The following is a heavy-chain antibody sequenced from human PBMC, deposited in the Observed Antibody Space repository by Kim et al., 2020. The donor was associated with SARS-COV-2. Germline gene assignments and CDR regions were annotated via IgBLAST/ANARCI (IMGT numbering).Heavy chain of an antibody. D-gene: IGHD6-13*01. Sequence: SETLSLTCTVSGGSISSSSYYWGWIRQPPGKGLEWIGSIYYSGSTYYNPSLKSRVTISVDTSKNQFSLKLSSVTAADTAVYYCARRAAGTGYSSSWYDWYFDLWGRGTLVTVSS. CDR2: IYYSGST. J-gene: IGHJ2*01. CDR1: GGSISSSSYY. CDR3: ARRAAGTGYSSSWYDWYFDL. V-gene: IGHV4-39*01.